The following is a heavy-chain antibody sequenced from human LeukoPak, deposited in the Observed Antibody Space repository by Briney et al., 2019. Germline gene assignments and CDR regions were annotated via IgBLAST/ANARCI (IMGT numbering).Heavy chain of an antibody. CDR1: GGSISSYY. Sequence: SETLSLTCTVSGGSISSYYWSWIRQPPGKGLEWIGYIYYSGSTNYNPSLKSRVTISVDTSKNQFSLKLSSVTAADTAVYYCARGITIFGVVIRAFDYWGQGTLVTVSS. CDR2: IYYSGST. V-gene: IGHV4-59*12. D-gene: IGHD3-3*01. CDR3: ARGITIFGVVIRAFDY. J-gene: IGHJ4*02.